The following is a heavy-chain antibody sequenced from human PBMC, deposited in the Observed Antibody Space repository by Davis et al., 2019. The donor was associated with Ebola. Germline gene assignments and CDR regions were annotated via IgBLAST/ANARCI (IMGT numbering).Heavy chain of an antibody. Sequence: ASVKVSCKASGYTFTSYDINWVRQAPGQGLEWMGIINPSGGSTSYAQKFQGRVTMTRDTSTSTVYMELRSLRSDDTAVYYCARVTDYGDQRPDFWFDPWGQGTLVTVSS. CDR2: INPSGGST. D-gene: IGHD4-17*01. V-gene: IGHV1-46*01. CDR3: ARVTDYGDQRPDFWFDP. CDR1: GYTFTSYD. J-gene: IGHJ5*02.